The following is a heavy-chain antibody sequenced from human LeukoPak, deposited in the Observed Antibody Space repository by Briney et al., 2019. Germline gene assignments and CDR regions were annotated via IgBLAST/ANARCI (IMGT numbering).Heavy chain of an antibody. CDR1: GFTFSSYA. V-gene: IGHV3-21*01. J-gene: IGHJ5*02. CDR3: ARSGIAAAGTNWFDP. CDR2: ISSSSSYI. Sequence: GGSLRLSCAASGFTFSSYAMSWVRQAPGKGLEWVSSISSSSSYIYYADSVKGRFTISRDNAKNSLYLQMNSLRAEDTAVYYCARSGIAAAGTNWFDPWGQGTLVTVSS. D-gene: IGHD6-13*01.